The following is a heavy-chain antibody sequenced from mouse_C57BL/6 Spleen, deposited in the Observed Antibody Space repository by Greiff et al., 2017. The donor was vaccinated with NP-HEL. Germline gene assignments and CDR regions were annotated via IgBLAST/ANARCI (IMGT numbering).Heavy chain of an antibody. V-gene: IGHV1-62-2*01. CDR1: GYTFTEYT. CDR3: ARHETGGYAIDD. CDR2: FYPGSGSI. Sequence: QVQLQQSGAELVKPGASVKLSCKASGYTFTEYTIHWVKQRSGQGLEWIGWFYPGSGSIKYNEKFKDKATLTADKSSSTVYMELSRVTSEDSAVNCCARHETGGYAIDDWGQGTSVTVSS. J-gene: IGHJ4*01.